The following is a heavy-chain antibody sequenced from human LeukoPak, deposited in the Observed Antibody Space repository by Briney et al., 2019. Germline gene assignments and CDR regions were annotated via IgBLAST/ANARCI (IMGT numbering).Heavy chain of an antibody. CDR3: ARELETRSQWLAPAEYHWFDP. CDR2: ISHTGST. V-gene: IGHV4-38-2*02. J-gene: IGHJ5*02. CDR1: GYSISSGYY. D-gene: IGHD6-19*01. Sequence: SETLSLTCTVSGYSISSGYYWGWIRQPPGKGLEWLGSISHTGSTYYNPSLKSRVTISVDTSKNQFSLKLSSVTAAGTAVYYCARELETRSQWLAPAEYHWFDPWGQGTLVTVSS.